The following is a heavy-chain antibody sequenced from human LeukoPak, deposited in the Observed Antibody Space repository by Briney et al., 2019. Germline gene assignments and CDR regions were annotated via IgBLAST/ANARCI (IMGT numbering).Heavy chain of an antibody. CDR3: AKGGIRYYYYYMDV. D-gene: IGHD6-25*01. CDR2: ISDSGDYT. CDR1: GFSFSSYA. Sequence: GGSLRLSCTASGFSFSSYAMSWVRQAPGKGLEWVSVISDSGDYTYYAASVKGRFTISRDNSKNTLYLQMNSLRAEDTAVYYCAKGGIRYYYYYMDVWGKGTTVTVSS. J-gene: IGHJ6*03. V-gene: IGHV3-23*01.